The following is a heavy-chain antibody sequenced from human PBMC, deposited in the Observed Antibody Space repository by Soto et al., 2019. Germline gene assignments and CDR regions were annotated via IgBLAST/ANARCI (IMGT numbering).Heavy chain of an antibody. CDR1: GGSISSYY. V-gene: IGHV4-59*08. J-gene: IGHJ5*02. CDR3: ARRVVRGVNWFDP. Sequence: TLSLTCTVSGGSISSYYWSWIRQPPGKGLEWIGYIYYSGSTNYNPSLKSRVTISVDTSKNQFSLKLSSVTAADTAVYYCARRVVRGVNWFDPWGQGTLVTVSS. D-gene: IGHD3-10*01. CDR2: IYYSGST.